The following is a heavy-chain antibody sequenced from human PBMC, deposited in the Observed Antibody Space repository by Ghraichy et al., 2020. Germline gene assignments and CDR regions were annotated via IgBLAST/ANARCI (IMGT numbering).Heavy chain of an antibody. Sequence: ASVKVSCKASGYTFTSYGISWVRQAPGQGLEWMGWISAYNGNTNYAQKLQGRVTMTTDTSTSTAYMELRSLRSDDTAVYYCARDPPYSSSWYNWFYPWGQGTLVTVSS. V-gene: IGHV1-18*01. CDR1: GYTFTSYG. CDR3: ARDPPYSSSWYNWFYP. J-gene: IGHJ5*02. D-gene: IGHD6-13*01. CDR2: ISAYNGNT.